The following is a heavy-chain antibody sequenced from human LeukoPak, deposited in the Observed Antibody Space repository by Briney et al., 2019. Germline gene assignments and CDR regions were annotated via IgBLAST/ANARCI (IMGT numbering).Heavy chain of an antibody. J-gene: IGHJ4*02. CDR3: AREDGYKGGDY. CDR1: RGTFSSYA. D-gene: IGHD5-24*01. V-gene: IGHV1-69*06. CDR2: IIPIFGTA. Sequence: SVKVSCKASRGTFSSYAISWVRQAPGQGLEWMGGIIPIFGTANYAQKFQGRVTITADKSTSTAYMELSSLRSEDTAVYYCAREDGYKGGDYWGQGTLVTVPS.